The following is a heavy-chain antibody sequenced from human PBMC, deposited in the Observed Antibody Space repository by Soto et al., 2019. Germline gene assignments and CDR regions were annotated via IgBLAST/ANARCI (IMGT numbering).Heavy chain of an antibody. CDR3: ARGILGDYDFWSGSYYYYGMDV. Sequence: SETLSLTCTVSGGSISSYYWSWIRQPPGKRLEWIGYIYYSGSTNYNPSLKSRVTISVDTSKNQFSLKLSSVTAADTAVYYCARGILGDYDFWSGSYYYYGMDVWGQGTTVTVSS. CDR2: IYYSGST. CDR1: GGSISSYY. V-gene: IGHV4-59*01. D-gene: IGHD3-3*01. J-gene: IGHJ6*02.